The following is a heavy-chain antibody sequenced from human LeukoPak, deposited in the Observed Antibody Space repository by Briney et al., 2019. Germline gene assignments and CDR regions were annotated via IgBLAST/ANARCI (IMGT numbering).Heavy chain of an antibody. Sequence: ASVKVSCKVSGYTLTELSMHWVRQAPGKGLEWMGGFDPEDGETIYAQKFQGRVTMTEDTSTDTAYMELSSLRSEDTAVYYCARGGYGSGSYGGYYYYMDVWGKGTTVTVSS. CDR3: ARGGYGSGSYGGYYYYMDV. V-gene: IGHV1-24*01. D-gene: IGHD3-10*01. J-gene: IGHJ6*03. CDR2: FDPEDGET. CDR1: GYTLTELS.